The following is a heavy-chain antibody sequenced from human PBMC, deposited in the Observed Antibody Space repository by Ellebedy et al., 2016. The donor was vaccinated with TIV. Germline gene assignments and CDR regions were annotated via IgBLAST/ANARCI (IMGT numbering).Heavy chain of an antibody. CDR3: ARDPYYYDSSGYWDY. J-gene: IGHJ4*02. V-gene: IGHV1-2*04. Sequence: AASVKVSCKASGYTFTGYYMNWVRQAPGQGLEWMGWINHNSGGTNYAQKFQGWVTMTRDTSISTAYMALSRLRSDDTAVYYCARDPYYYDSSGYWDYWGQGTLVTVSS. CDR2: INHNSGGT. D-gene: IGHD3-22*01. CDR1: GYTFTGYY.